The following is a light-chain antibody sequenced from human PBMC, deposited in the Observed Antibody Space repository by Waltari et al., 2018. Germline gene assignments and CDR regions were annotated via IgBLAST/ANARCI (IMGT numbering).Light chain of an antibody. J-gene: IGLJ3*02. CDR3: YSSAMSAFVV. CDR2: EVT. V-gene: IGLV2-23*02. CDR1: CTDICGAIF. Sequence: QSALTQPPSVSGSPGQSIPIPRPGTCTDICGAIFFSLYPHHPGKAPKLTLYEVTKRPSGVSDRFSGSKSGNTASLTISGLQAEDDADYYCYSSAMSAFVVFGGGTKLTVL.